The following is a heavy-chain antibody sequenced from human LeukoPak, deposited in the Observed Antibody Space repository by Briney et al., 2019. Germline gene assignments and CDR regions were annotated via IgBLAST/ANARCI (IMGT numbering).Heavy chain of an antibody. Sequence: GASVKVSCKASGGTFSSYAISWVRQAPGQGLEWMGRIIPIFGTANYAQKFQGRVTITTHESTSTAYLELSSLRSEDTAVYYCARCRIVLIDTAMVNGYFDYWGQGTLVTVSS. J-gene: IGHJ4*02. D-gene: IGHD5-18*01. CDR1: GGTFSSYA. CDR2: IIPIFGTA. V-gene: IGHV1-69*05. CDR3: ARCRIVLIDTAMVNGYFDY.